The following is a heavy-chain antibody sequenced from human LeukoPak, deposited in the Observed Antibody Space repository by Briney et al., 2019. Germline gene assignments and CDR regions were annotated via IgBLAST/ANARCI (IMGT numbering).Heavy chain of an antibody. Sequence: ASVKVSCKASGYTFSTYAMHWVRQAPGQGLEWMGWINAGNGNTKYSQKFQGRVTITRDTSASTAYMELSSLRSEDTAMYYCASTVLVPAAYPEDYYGMDVWGQGTTVTVSS. CDR2: INAGNGNT. D-gene: IGHD2-2*01. CDR1: GYTFSTYA. J-gene: IGHJ6*02. V-gene: IGHV1-3*01. CDR3: ASTVLVPAAYPEDYYGMDV.